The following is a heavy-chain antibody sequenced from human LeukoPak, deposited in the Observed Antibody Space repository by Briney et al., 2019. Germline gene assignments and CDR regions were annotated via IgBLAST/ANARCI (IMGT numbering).Heavy chain of an antibody. D-gene: IGHD6-13*01. CDR2: INHSGST. J-gene: IGHJ4*02. CDR3: ATRAAARKATNN. V-gene: IGHV4-34*01. Sequence: SETLSLTCAVYGGSFSGYYWSWIRQPPGKGLEWIGEINHSGSTNYNPSLKSRVTISVDTSKNQFSLKLSPVTAADTAVYYCATRAAARKATNNWGQGTLVTVSS. CDR1: GGSFSGYY.